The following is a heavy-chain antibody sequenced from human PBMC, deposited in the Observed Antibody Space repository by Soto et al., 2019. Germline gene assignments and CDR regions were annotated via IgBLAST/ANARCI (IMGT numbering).Heavy chain of an antibody. CDR1: GFTFSSYA. V-gene: IGHV3-23*01. CDR3: AKDGGDIVVVVAALPLDAFDI. Sequence: EVQLLESGGGLVQPGGSLRLSCAASGFTFSSYAMSWVRQAPGKGLEWVSAISGSGGSTYYADSVKGRFTISRDNSKNTLYLQMNSLRAEDTAVYYCAKDGGDIVVVVAALPLDAFDIWGQGTMVTVSS. D-gene: IGHD2-15*01. J-gene: IGHJ3*02. CDR2: ISGSGGST.